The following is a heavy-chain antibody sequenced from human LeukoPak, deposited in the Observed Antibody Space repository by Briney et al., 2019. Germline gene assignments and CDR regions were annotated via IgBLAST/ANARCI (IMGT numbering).Heavy chain of an antibody. Sequence: PGGSLRLSCAASGFTFSSYWMSWVRQAPGKGLEWVANIKQDGGEIYYVDSVKGRFTISRDNAKSSLFLQMNSLRAEDMAVYYCARVLHKRNYDSSVYYGYWGQGTLVTVSS. V-gene: IGHV3-7*04. CDR1: GFTFSSYW. CDR3: ARVLHKRNYDSSVYYGY. J-gene: IGHJ4*02. CDR2: IKQDGGEI. D-gene: IGHD3-22*01.